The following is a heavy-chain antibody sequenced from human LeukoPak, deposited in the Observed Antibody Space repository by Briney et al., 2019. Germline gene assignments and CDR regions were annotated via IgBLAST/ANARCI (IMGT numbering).Heavy chain of an antibody. CDR1: GYTFTGYS. Sequence: ASVKVSCKASGYTFTGYSMHWVRQAPGQGLEWMGWINPSSGGTNYAQKFQGGVTMTRDTSINTAYMELSRLRSDDTAVYYCARSGYYYYMDVWGKGTTVTVSS. CDR3: ARSGYYYYMDV. V-gene: IGHV1-2*02. CDR2: INPSSGGT. J-gene: IGHJ6*03.